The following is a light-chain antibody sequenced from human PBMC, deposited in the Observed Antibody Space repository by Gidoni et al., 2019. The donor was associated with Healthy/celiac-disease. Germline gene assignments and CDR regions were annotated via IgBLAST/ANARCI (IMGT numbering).Light chain of an antibody. J-gene: IGKJ2*03. CDR1: QSISSY. CDR2: AAS. Sequence: IQMTPSPSSLPASVGDRVTITCRASQSISSYLNWYQQKPGKAPQLLIYAASSLQSGVPSRFSGSGSGTDFTLTISSLQPEDFATYYCQQSYSTPVYSFGQGTKLEIK. V-gene: IGKV1-39*01. CDR3: QQSYSTPVYS.